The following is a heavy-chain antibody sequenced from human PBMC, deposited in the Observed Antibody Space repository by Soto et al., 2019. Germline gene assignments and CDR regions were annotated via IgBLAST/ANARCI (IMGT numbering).Heavy chain of an antibody. Sequence: SETLSLTCTVSGGSISSGGYYWSWIRQHPGNGLEWIGYIYYSGSTYYNPSLKSRVTISVDTSKNQFSLKLSSVTAADTAVYYCARVWDILTGYYWGAFDIWGQGTMVTVSS. CDR1: GGSISSGGYY. J-gene: IGHJ3*02. D-gene: IGHD3-9*01. CDR2: IYYSGST. CDR3: ARVWDILTGYYWGAFDI. V-gene: IGHV4-31*03.